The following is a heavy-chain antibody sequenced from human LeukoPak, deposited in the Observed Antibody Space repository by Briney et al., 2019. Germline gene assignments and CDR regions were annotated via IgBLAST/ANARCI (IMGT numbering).Heavy chain of an antibody. D-gene: IGHD1-26*01. V-gene: IGHV4-59*01. CDR3: ARVGGRGSYYGYYGMDV. CDR2: IYYSGST. CDR1: GGSISSYY. Sequence: SETLSLTCTVSGGSISSYYWSWIRQPPGKGLEWIGYIYYSGSTNYNPSLKSRVTISVDTSKNQFSLKLSSVTAADTAVYYCARVGGRGSYYGYYGMDVWGQGTTVTVSS. J-gene: IGHJ6*02.